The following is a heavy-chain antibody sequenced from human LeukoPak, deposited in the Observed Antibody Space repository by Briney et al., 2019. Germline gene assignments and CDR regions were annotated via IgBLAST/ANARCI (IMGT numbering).Heavy chain of an antibody. J-gene: IGHJ5*02. V-gene: IGHV1-69*05. CDR1: GGTFSSYA. CDR3: ARDNYAGANWFDP. D-gene: IGHD1-7*01. Sequence: GASLKVSCKASGGTFSSYAISWVRQAPGQGLEWMGGIIPIFVTANYAQKFQGRVTITTDESTSTAYMELSSLRSEDTAVYYCARDNYAGANWFDPWGQGTLVTVSS. CDR2: IIPIFVTA.